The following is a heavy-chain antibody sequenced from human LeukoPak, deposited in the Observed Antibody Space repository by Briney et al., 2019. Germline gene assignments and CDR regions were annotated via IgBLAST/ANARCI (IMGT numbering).Heavy chain of an antibody. CDR1: GYNFATAW. D-gene: IGHD1-26*01. CDR3: ARHGRWELDS. V-gene: IGHV5-51*01. J-gene: IGHJ4*02. Sequence: GESLKISCKASGYNFATAWIAWVRQMPGKGLEWMGIVYPGDSDTKYNPSFQGRVTISADKSNSTAYLQWTSLKASDTAIYYCARHGRWELDSWGQGTLVSVSS. CDR2: VYPGDSDT.